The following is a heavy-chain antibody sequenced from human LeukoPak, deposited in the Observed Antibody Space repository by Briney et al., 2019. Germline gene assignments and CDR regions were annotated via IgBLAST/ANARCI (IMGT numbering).Heavy chain of an antibody. J-gene: IGHJ3*02. CDR1: GFTFSSYA. Sequence: GGSLRLSCAASGFTFSSYAMNWVRQAPGKGLEWVSVISGSGGSTYYADSVKGRFTISRDNSKNTLYLQMNSLRAEDTAVYYCAKDFHLTNLVRDAFDIWGQGTMVTVSS. CDR3: AKDFHLTNLVRDAFDI. CDR2: ISGSGGST. D-gene: IGHD6-13*01. V-gene: IGHV3-23*01.